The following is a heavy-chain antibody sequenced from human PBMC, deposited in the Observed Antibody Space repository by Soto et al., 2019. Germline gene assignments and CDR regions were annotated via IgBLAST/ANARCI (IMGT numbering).Heavy chain of an antibody. Sequence: PSETLSLTCNVSGGSISSSSYLWGWIRQPPEKGLEWIATMYYSGSTYNNPSLKSRVSISVDTSKNQFSLQLSSVTAADTAVYYCASLGSYSRSSFFDTWGQGALVTVSS. D-gene: IGHD6-6*01. J-gene: IGHJ4*02. CDR1: GGSISSSSYL. CDR2: MYYSGST. V-gene: IGHV4-39*01. CDR3: ASLGSYSRSSFFDT.